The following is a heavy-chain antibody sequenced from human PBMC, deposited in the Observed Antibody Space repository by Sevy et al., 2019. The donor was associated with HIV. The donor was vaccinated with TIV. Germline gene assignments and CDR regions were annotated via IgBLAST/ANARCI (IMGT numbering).Heavy chain of an antibody. V-gene: IGHV3-7*03. Sequence: GGSLRLSCATSEFTFSRYWMTGVRQAPWKGLEWVVYINQDGSQKSYVDSVKGRFTISRDNSKNSLFLQMNSLRAEDTAVYYCARAGPLGDLDHFDRWGQGTLVTVSS. CDR2: INQDGSQK. J-gene: IGHJ4*02. CDR3: ARAGPLGDLDHFDR. CDR1: EFTFSRYW. D-gene: IGHD2-21*01.